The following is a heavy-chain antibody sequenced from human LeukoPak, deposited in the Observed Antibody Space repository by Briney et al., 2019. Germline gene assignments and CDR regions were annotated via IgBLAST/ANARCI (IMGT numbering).Heavy chain of an antibody. CDR2: INHSGST. D-gene: IGHD3-16*02. CDR1: GRPFSGYY. J-gene: IGHJ4*02. CDR3: ARHRRMITFGGVIVPYFDY. Sequence: PSQTLSLTCAVYGRPFSGYYWSWIRQPPGKGLEWIGEINHSGSTNHNPSLKSRVTISVDTSKNQFSLKLSSVTAADTAVYYCARHRRMITFGGVIVPYFDYWGQGTLVTVSS. V-gene: IGHV4-34*01.